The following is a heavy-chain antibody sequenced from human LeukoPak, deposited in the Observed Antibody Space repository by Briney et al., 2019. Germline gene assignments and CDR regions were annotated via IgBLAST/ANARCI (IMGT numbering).Heavy chain of an antibody. CDR3: ARGYYDFFGSSYYYYLDV. D-gene: IGHD3-3*01. V-gene: IGHV4-59*11. J-gene: IGHJ6*03. CDR2: IYYSGNS. CDR1: GGSISSHY. Sequence: SETLSLTCTVPGGSISSHYWRWIRQPPGKGLEWIGYIYYSGNSKYNPSLKSRVTISVDTSKNQFSLKLSSVTAADTAVYYCARGYYDFFGSSYYYYLDVWGKGTTVTVSS.